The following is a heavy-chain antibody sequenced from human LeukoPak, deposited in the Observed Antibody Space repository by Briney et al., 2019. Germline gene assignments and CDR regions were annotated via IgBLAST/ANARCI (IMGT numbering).Heavy chain of an antibody. Sequence: GASVKVSCEASGYTFTSYGISWVRQAPGQGLEWMGWISAYNGNTNYAQKLQGRITMTTDTSTSTAYMELRSLRSDDTAVYYCARDSRRITIFGVVGSFDYWGQGTLVTVSS. V-gene: IGHV1-18*01. J-gene: IGHJ4*02. CDR3: ARDSRRITIFGVVGSFDY. D-gene: IGHD3-3*01. CDR2: ISAYNGNT. CDR1: GYTFTSYG.